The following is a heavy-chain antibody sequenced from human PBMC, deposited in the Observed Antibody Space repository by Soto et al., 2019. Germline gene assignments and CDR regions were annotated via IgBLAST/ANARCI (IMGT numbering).Heavy chain of an antibody. J-gene: IGHJ4*02. CDR1: GGSFSGYY. CDR2: INHSGST. CDR3: ASTPAYYDFWSGPRGSYYFDY. V-gene: IGHV4-34*01. D-gene: IGHD3-3*01. Sequence: SETLSLTCAVYGGSFSGYYWSWIRQPPGKGLEWIGEINHSGSTNYNPSLKSRVTISVDTSKNQFSLKLSSVTAADTAVYYCASTPAYYDFWSGPRGSYYFDYWGQGTLVTVSS.